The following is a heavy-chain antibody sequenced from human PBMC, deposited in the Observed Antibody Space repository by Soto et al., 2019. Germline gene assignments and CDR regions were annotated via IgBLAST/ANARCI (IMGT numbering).Heavy chain of an antibody. CDR3: AKATTNGGWFNPFDS. Sequence: GALRLSCAASGFSFCNYAINFFRQSPFKGLEWVSGLSGSGTSTYYADSVKGRFTIPRDNSRDTLFLQMNSLTADDTAVYYCAKATTNGGWFNPFDSWGQGALVTVSS. J-gene: IGHJ4*02. V-gene: IGHV3-23*01. D-gene: IGHD6-19*01. CDR2: LSGSGTST. CDR1: GFSFCNYA.